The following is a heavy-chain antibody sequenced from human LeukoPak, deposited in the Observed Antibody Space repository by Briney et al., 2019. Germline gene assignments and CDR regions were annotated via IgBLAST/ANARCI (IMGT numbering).Heavy chain of an antibody. Sequence: ASVKVSCKASGYTFTSYGISWVRQAPGQGLEWMGWISAYNGNTNYAQKLQGRVTMTTDTSTSTAYMELRSLRSDDTAVYYCARVPPDSSGYYYAHDAFDIWGQGTMVTVFS. J-gene: IGHJ3*02. D-gene: IGHD3-22*01. CDR3: ARVPPDSSGYYYAHDAFDI. V-gene: IGHV1-18*01. CDR2: ISAYNGNT. CDR1: GYTFTSYG.